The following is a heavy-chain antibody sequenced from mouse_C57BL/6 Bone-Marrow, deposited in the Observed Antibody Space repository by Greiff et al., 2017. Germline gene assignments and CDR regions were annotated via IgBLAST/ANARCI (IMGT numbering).Heavy chain of an antibody. V-gene: IGHV1-69*01. CDR3: ARTTTVVAGDY. D-gene: IGHD1-1*01. J-gene: IGHJ2*01. Sequence: QVQLQQPGAELVMPGASVKLSCKASGYTFTSYWMHWVKQRPGQGLEWIGEIDPSDSYTNYNQKFKGKSTLTVDKSSSTAYMQLSSLTSEDSAVYYCARTTTVVAGDYWGLGTTLTVSS. CDR1: GYTFTSYW. CDR2: IDPSDSYT.